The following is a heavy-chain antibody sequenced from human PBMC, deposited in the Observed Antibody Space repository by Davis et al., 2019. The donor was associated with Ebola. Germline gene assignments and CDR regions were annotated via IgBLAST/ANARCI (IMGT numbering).Heavy chain of an antibody. CDR1: GYKFTDFY. V-gene: IGHV1-2*02. CDR3: ARDLHGCGGGCPLDN. CDR2: VNPNSGGT. Sequence: ASVKVSCKASGYKFTDFYIHWVRQAPGQGLEWMGWVNPNSGGTNFAQKFQGRATMARDTSINTAYLALNSLTSDDTAVYYCARDLHGCGGGCPLDNWGQGSRVTVSS. D-gene: IGHD2-21*01. J-gene: IGHJ4*02.